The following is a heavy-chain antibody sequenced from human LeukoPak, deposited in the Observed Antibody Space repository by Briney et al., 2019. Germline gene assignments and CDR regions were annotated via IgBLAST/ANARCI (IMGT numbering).Heavy chain of an antibody. CDR1: GYTFTSNY. V-gene: IGHV1-46*01. J-gene: IGHJ4*02. D-gene: IGHD3-10*01. Sequence: ASVKVSCKAFGYTFTSNYMHWVRQAPGQGPEWMGVISPSGGSTTYAQKFQGRVTITADKPTSTAYMELSSLRSEDTAVYYCARDPSRGSGSYNWGQGTLVTVSS. CDR3: ARDPSRGSGSYN. CDR2: ISPSGGST.